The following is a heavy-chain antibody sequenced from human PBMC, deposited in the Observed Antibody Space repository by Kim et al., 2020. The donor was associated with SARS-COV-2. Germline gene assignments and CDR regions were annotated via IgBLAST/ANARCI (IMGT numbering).Heavy chain of an antibody. D-gene: IGHD2-2*01. Sequence: SVKGRFTISRDNSKNTLYMQMNSLRAEDTAVYYCAKEYCSSTSCPDAFDIWGQGTMVTVSS. V-gene: IGHV3-30*02. CDR3: AKEYCSSTSCPDAFDI. J-gene: IGHJ3*02.